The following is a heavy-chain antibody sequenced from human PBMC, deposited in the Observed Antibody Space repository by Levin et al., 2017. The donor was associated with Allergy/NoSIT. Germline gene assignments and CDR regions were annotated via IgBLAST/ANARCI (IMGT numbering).Heavy chain of an antibody. CDR2: LLNDQSTK. D-gene: IGHD2-15*01. V-gene: IGHV3-30*02. CDR3: ARDIGYCGGGVCYSESHFDS. CDR1: GFTFSNFG. J-gene: IGHJ4*02. Sequence: QTGGSLRLSCVASGFTFSNFGMHWVRQAPGKGLEWVALLLNDQSTKYYADSVKGRFTISRDNSKNTLYLQMNGLRAEDTAVYYCARDIGYCGGGVCYSESHFDSWGQGTLVTVSS.